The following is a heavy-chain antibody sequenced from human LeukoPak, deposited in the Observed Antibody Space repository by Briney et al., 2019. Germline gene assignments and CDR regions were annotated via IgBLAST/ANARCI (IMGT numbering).Heavy chain of an antibody. CDR2: IYADGST. Sequence: GGSLRLSCAVSGFTVSTNYMSWVRQAPGKGLEWVSIIYADGSTFYAASVKGRFTISRDDSQNTLSLQMNGLRAEDSAVYYCTRVVGGTASIDCCDYWGQGTLVTVSS. V-gene: IGHV3-66*01. J-gene: IGHJ4*02. CDR1: GFTVSTNY. D-gene: IGHD2-21*01. CDR3: TRVVGGTASIDCCDY.